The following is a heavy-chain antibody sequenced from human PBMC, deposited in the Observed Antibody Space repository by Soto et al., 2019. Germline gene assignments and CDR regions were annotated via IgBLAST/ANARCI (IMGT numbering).Heavy chain of an antibody. J-gene: IGHJ6*02. CDR2: IDPSDSYT. CDR3: ARRRGGSTRNYYYYGMDV. V-gene: IGHV5-10-1*01. CDR1: GYSFTSYW. D-gene: IGHD2-2*01. Sequence: GESLKIACKGSGYSFTSYWISWVRQMPGKGLEWMGRIDPSDSYTNYSPSFQGHVTISADKSISTAYLQWSSLKASDTAMYYCARRRGGSTRNYYYYGMDVWGQGTTVTVSS.